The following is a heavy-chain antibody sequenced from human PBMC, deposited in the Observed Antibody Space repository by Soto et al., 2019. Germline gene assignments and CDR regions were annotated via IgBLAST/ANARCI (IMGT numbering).Heavy chain of an antibody. CDR3: AKRPASIITFDY. CDR2: ISGNGGST. J-gene: IGHJ4*02. CDR1: GFTFSNYA. V-gene: IGHV3-23*01. Sequence: EVQLLDSGGGLVQPGGSLRLSCAASGFTFSNYAMSWVRQAPGTRLEWVSTISGNGGSTYYADSVKGRFTISRDNSKNMPFLQINCLRDDDSAVYYCAKRPASIITFDYWGQGTPVTVSS. D-gene: IGHD6-25*01.